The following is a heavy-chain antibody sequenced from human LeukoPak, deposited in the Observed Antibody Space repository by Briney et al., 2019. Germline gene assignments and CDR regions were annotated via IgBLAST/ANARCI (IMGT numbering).Heavy chain of an antibody. CDR2: TSGSGGST. CDR1: GFTFSSYA. CDR3: ARDTTVAGPHFFDY. V-gene: IGHV3-23*01. D-gene: IGHD6-19*01. J-gene: IGHJ4*02. Sequence: GGSLRLSCAASGFTFSSYAMSWVRQAPGKGLEWVSATSGSGGSTYYADSVKGRFTISRDNSKNTLYLQMNSLRAEDTAVYYCARDTTVAGPHFFDYWGQGTLVTVSS.